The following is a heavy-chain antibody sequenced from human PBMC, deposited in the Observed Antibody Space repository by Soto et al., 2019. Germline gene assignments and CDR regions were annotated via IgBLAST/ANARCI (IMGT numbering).Heavy chain of an antibody. CDR2: VQGNGFGT. V-gene: IGHV3-74*01. J-gene: IGHJ4*02. D-gene: IGHD2-21*02. CDR1: GFTFSDYW. CDR3: ALPYAGDPAGFDY. Sequence: EVQLVESGGGVVQPGGSLRLSCEASGFTFSDYWIHWVRQAPGRGLVWVSRVQGNGFGTNYADSVEGRFTISRDNAKNTVHTQMNGLRSDDTALYYCALPYAGDPAGFDYWGQGTLVNVSS.